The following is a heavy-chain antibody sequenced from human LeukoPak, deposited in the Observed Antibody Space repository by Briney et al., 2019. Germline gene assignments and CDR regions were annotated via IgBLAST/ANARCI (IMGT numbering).Heavy chain of an antibody. CDR3: AREGDTAMVVFDY. CDR1: GFTSSSYW. CDR2: ISGDGTAR. D-gene: IGHD5-18*01. Sequence: GGSLRLSCAASGFTSSSYWMHWVRQVPGKGLVWVSRISGDGTARNYADSVKGRFTISRDNSKNTLYLQMNSLRAEDTAVYYCAREGDTAMVVFDYWGQGTLVTVSS. V-gene: IGHV3-74*01. J-gene: IGHJ4*02.